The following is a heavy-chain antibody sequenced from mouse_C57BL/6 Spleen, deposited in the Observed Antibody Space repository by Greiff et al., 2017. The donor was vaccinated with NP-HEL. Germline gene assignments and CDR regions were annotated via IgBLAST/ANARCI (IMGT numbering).Heavy chain of an antibody. J-gene: IGHJ4*01. Sequence: QVQLKESGAELVRPGASVTLSCKASGYTFTDYEMHWVKQTPVHGLEWIGAIDPETGGTAYNQKFKGKAILTADKSSSTAYMELRSLTSEDSAVYYCTRGDYAMDYWGQGTSVTVSS. CDR3: TRGDYAMDY. CDR1: GYTFTDYE. CDR2: IDPETGGT. V-gene: IGHV1-15*01.